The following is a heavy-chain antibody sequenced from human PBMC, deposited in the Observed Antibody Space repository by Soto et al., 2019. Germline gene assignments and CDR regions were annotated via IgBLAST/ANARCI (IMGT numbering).Heavy chain of an antibody. J-gene: IGHJ4*02. CDR3: ARLPRRWGIAAAATGYYFDY. D-gene: IGHD6-13*01. CDR2: INAGNGNT. CDR1: GYTFTSYA. Sequence: ASVKVSCKASGYTFTSYAMHWVRQAPGQRLEWMGWINAGNGNTKYSQKFQGRVTITRDTSASTAYMELSSLRSEDTAVYYCARLPRRWGIAAAATGYYFDYWGQGTLVTVSS. V-gene: IGHV1-3*01.